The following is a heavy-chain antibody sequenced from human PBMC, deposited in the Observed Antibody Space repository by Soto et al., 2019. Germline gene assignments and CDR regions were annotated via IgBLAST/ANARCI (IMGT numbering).Heavy chain of an antibody. D-gene: IGHD2-2*02. CDR3: ARGQGAAIGDYYYHGMDV. Sequence: GSLRLSCAASGFTFSSYSMNWVRQAPGKGLEWVSSISSSSSYIYYADSVKGRFTFSRDDSKNTAYLQMNTLKPEDTAVYYCARGQGAAIGDYYYHGMDVWGQGATVTVSS. CDR1: GFTFSSYS. CDR2: ISSSSSYI. V-gene: IGHV3-21*04. J-gene: IGHJ6*02.